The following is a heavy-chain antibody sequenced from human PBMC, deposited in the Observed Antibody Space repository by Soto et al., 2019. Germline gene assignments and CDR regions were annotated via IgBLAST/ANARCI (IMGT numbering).Heavy chain of an antibody. CDR2: IIPIFGTA. CDR3: ARDPDCSGGSCYDY. J-gene: IGHJ4*02. D-gene: IGHD2-15*01. CDR1: GGTFSSYA. V-gene: IGHV1-69*06. Sequence: SVKVSCKASGGTFSSYAISWVRQAPGQGLEWMGGIIPIFGTANYAQKFQGRVTITADKSTSTAYMELSSLRSEDTAVYYCARDPDCSGGSCYDYWGQGTLVTVSS.